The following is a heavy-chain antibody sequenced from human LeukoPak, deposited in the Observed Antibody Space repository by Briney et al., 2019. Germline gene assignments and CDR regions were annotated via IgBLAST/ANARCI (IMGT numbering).Heavy chain of an antibody. CDR3: ARYWSFGELYI. CDR1: GFTFSSYS. D-gene: IGHD3-10*01. V-gene: IGHV3-21*01. J-gene: IGHJ4*02. Sequence: GGSLRLSCAASGFTFSSYSMNWVRQAPGKGLEWVTSISSSSSYIYYADSVKGRFTISRDNAKNSLYLQMNSLRAEDTAVYYCARYWSFGELYIWGQGTLVTVSS. CDR2: ISSSSSYI.